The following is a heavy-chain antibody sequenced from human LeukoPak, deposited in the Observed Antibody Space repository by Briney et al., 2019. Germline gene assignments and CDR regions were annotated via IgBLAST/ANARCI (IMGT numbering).Heavy chain of an antibody. CDR2: NSGSGGST. CDR3: ARDPTFEFEYSSSWYYFDY. J-gene: IGHJ4*02. V-gene: IGHV3-23*01. Sequence: GGSLRLSCAASGFTFSSYAMSWVRQAPGKGLEWVSANSGSGGSTYYADSVKGRFTISRDNSESTLYLQMNSLRAEDTAVYYCARDPTFEFEYSSSWYYFDYWGQGTLVTVSS. D-gene: IGHD6-13*01. CDR1: GFTFSSYA.